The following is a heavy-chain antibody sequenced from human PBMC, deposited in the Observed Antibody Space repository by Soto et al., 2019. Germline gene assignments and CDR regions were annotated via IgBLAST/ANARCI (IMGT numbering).Heavy chain of an antibody. CDR1: GFTFSSYG. V-gene: IGHV3-30*18. Sequence: PGGSLRLSCAASGFTFSSYGMHWVRQAPGKGLEWVAVISYDGSNKYYADSVKGRFTISRDNSKNTLYLQMNSLRAEDTAVYYCAKDSYDSSGYYYGQLDYWGQGTLVTVSS. J-gene: IGHJ4*02. CDR3: AKDSYDSSGYYYGQLDY. CDR2: ISYDGSNK. D-gene: IGHD3-22*01.